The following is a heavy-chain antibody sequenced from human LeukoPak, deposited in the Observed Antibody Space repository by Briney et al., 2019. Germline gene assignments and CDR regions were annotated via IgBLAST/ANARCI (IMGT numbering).Heavy chain of an antibody. D-gene: IGHD2-2*01. CDR2: IYPGDSDT. V-gene: IGHV5-51*01. Sequence: GESLKISCKGSGYSFTSYWIGWVRQMPGKGLEWMGIIYPGDSDTRYCPSFQGQVTISADKSISTAYLQWSSLKASDTAMYYCARTYCSSTSCYGNWFDPWGQGTLVTVSS. J-gene: IGHJ5*02. CDR3: ARTYCSSTSCYGNWFDP. CDR1: GYSFTSYW.